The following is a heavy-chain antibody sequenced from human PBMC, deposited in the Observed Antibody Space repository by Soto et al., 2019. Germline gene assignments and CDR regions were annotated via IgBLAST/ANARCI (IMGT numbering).Heavy chain of an antibody. CDR2: IKSKTDGGTT. Sequence: EVQLVESGGGLVKPGGSLRLSCAASGFTFSNAWMSWVRQAPGKGLEWVGRIKSKTDGGTTDYAAPVKGRFTISRDDSKNTLYLQMNSLKTEGTAVYYCTTDTTYYYGSGSYSNDYWGQGTLVTVSS. J-gene: IGHJ4*02. CDR1: GFTFSNAW. D-gene: IGHD3-10*01. CDR3: TTDTTYYYGSGSYSNDY. V-gene: IGHV3-15*01.